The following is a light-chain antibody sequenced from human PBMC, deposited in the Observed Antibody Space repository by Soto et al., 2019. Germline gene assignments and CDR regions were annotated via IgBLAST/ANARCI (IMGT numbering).Light chain of an antibody. CDR3: QQYGSLIT. Sequence: EIVLTQSPGTLSLSPGERATLSCRASQSVSSSYLAWYQQKPGQTPRLLIYGASTRATGIPARFSGSGSGTEFTPTISSLEPEDFAVYYCQQYGSLITFGQGTRLEIK. V-gene: IGKV3-20*01. J-gene: IGKJ5*01. CDR2: GAS. CDR1: QSVSSSY.